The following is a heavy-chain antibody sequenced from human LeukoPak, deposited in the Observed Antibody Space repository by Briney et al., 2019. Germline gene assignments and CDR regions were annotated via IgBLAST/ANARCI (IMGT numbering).Heavy chain of an antibody. D-gene: IGHD6-19*01. J-gene: IGHJ4*02. CDR2: ISYDGSNK. V-gene: IGHV3-30*04. CDR1: GFTFGSYA. Sequence: PGGSLRLSCAASGFTFGSYAMHWVRQAPGKGLEWVAVISYDGSNKYYADSVKGRFTISRDNSKNTLYLQMNSLRAEDTAVYYCARDNRYSSGPFDYWGQGTLVTVSS. CDR3: ARDNRYSSGPFDY.